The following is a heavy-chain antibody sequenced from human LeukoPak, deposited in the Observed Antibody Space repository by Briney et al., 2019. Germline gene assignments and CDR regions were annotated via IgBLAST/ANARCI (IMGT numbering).Heavy chain of an antibody. CDR3: AKGPLRGTAAAIDY. CDR1: GFTFNNYG. V-gene: IGHV3-30*18. D-gene: IGHD2-2*01. Sequence: GKSLRLSCAASGFTFNNYGMHWVRQAPGKGLEWVAVISYDGRNKHYPDSVKGRSTISRDISTDTLWLQMGSLRTEDTAVYYCAKGPLRGTAAAIDYWGQGTLVTVSS. CDR2: ISYDGRNK. J-gene: IGHJ4*02.